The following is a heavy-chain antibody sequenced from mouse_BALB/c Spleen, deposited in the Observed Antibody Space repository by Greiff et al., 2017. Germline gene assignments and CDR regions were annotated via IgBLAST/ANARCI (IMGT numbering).Heavy chain of an antibody. J-gene: IGHJ3*01. CDR2: ISDGGSYT. D-gene: IGHD1-1*01. Sequence: EVHLVESGGGLVKPGGSLKLSCAASGFTFSDYYMYWVRQTPEKRLEWVATISDGGSYTYYPDSVKGRFTISRDNAKNNLYLQMSSLKSEDTAMYYCARDLLRFAYWGQGTLVTVSA. V-gene: IGHV5-4*02. CDR1: GFTFSDYY. CDR3: ARDLLRFAY.